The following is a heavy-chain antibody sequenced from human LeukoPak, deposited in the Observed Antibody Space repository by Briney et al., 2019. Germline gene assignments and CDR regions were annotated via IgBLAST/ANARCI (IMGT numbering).Heavy chain of an antibody. CDR2: IYYSGST. J-gene: IGHJ3*02. D-gene: IGHD3-22*01. CDR1: GGSISSGGYY. V-gene: IGHV4-31*03. Sequence: SEALSLTCTVSGGSISSGGYYWSWIRQHPGKGLEWIGNIYYSGSTYYNPSLKSRVTISVDTSKNQFSLKLSSVTAADTAVYYCARVENVIYYDSRAGAFDIWGQGTMVTVSS. CDR3: ARVENVIYYDSRAGAFDI.